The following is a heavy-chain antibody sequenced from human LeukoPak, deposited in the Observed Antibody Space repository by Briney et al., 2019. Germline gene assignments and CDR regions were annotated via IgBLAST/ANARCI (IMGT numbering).Heavy chain of an antibody. V-gene: IGHV1-2*02. J-gene: IGHJ6*03. CDR3: ARGERWLQEICYYYMDV. CDR2: INPNSGGT. D-gene: IGHD5-24*01. CDR1: GYTFTGYY. Sequence: GASVKVSCKASGYTFTGYYMHWVRQAPGQGLEWMGWINPNSGGTNYAQKFQGRVTMTRDTSISTAYMELSRLRSDDTAVYYCARGERWLQEICYYYMDVWGKGTTVTVSS.